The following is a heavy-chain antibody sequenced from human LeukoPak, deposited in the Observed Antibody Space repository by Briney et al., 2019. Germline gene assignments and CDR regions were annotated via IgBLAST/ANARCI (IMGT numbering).Heavy chain of an antibody. CDR1: GYTLTELS. Sequence: ASVKVSCKVSGYTLTELSMHWVRQAPGKGLEWMGGFDPEDGETIYAQKFQGRVTMTEDTSTDTAYMELNSLRSDDTAVYYCATGPRVGATSFDYWGQGTLVTVSS. V-gene: IGHV1-24*01. J-gene: IGHJ4*02. D-gene: IGHD1-26*01. CDR2: FDPEDGET. CDR3: ATGPRVGATSFDY.